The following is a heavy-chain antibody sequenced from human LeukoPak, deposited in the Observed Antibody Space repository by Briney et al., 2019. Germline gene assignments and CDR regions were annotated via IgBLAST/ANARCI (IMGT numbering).Heavy chain of an antibody. J-gene: IGHJ4*02. CDR3: AREVGNVDTAISDY. V-gene: IGHV3-21*01. D-gene: IGHD5-18*01. CDR2: ISSSSSYL. CDR1: GFTFSSYS. Sequence: GGSLRLSCTASGFTFSSYSMNWVRQAPGKGLEWVSSISSSSSYLYYADSVKGRFTISRDNAKNSLYLQMNSLRAEDTAVYYCAREVGNVDTAISDYWGQGTLVTVSS.